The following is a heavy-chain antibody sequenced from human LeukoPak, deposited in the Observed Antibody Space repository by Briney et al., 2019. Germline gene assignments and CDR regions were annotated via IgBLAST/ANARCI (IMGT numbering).Heavy chain of an antibody. CDR2: IHYTGGT. Sequence: PSETLSLTCSVSGVSISNYYWNWIRQPPGKGLEWIGCIHYTGGTNYNPSLMSRVSILIDTSKSQFSLKLSSVTAADTAVYYCAGDTRGFDYWGQGTLVTVSS. CDR3: AGDTRGFDY. CDR1: GVSISNYY. D-gene: IGHD3-10*01. J-gene: IGHJ4*02. V-gene: IGHV4-59*01.